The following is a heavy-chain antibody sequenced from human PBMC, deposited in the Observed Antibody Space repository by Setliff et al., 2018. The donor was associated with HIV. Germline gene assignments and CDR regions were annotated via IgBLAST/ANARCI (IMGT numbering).Heavy chain of an antibody. CDR3: ARGGDDSGPGTWTFDY. CDR1: GGTFSSYA. D-gene: IGHD3-10*01. V-gene: IGHV1-2*02. J-gene: IGHJ4*02. Sequence: ASVKVSCKASGGTFSSYAISWVRQAPGQGLEWMGWINGNTGATNYAQKFQGRVTITRDTSMYTAYMELTRLRFDDTAVYSCARGGDDSGPGTWTFDYWGQGALVTVSS. CDR2: INGNTGAT.